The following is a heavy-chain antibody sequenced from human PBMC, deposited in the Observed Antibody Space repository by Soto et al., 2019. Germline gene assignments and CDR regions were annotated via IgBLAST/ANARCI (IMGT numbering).Heavy chain of an antibody. CDR1: GFTFDDYT. V-gene: IGHV3-43*01. Sequence: ESGGVVVQPGGSLRLSCAASGFTFDDYTMHWVRQAPGKGLEWVSLISWDGGSTYYADSVKGRFTISRDNSKNSLYLQMNSLRTEDTALYYCAKDSSGYYGYWGQGTLVTVSS. CDR2: ISWDGGST. J-gene: IGHJ4*02. CDR3: AKDSSGYYGY. D-gene: IGHD3-22*01.